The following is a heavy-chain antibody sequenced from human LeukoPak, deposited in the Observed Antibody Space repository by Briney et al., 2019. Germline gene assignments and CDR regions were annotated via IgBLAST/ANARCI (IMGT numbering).Heavy chain of an antibody. J-gene: IGHJ4*02. CDR3: AKALRYFDWLLYGLFDY. CDR1: GFTFSSYA. CDR2: VSGSGGST. D-gene: IGHD3-9*01. Sequence: GGSLRLSCAASGFTFSSYAMSWVRQAPGKGLEWVSGVSGSGGSTVYTDSVKGRFTISRDNSKNTLYLQMNSLRAEDTAVYYCAKALRYFDWLLYGLFDYWGQGTLVTVSS. V-gene: IGHV3-23*01.